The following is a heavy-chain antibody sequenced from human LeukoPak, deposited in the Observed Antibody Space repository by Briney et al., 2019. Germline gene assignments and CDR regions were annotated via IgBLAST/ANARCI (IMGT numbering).Heavy chain of an antibody. CDR1: GYSFATYY. V-gene: IGHV5-51*01. CDR3: ARPATVGGIYYFDY. J-gene: IGHJ4*02. CDR2: IYPGDSDT. D-gene: IGHD3-16*02. Sequence: GESLKISCKGSGYSFATYYIGWVRQMPEKGPEWMGVIYPGDSDTRYSPSFQGQVTISADKSINTAYLQWSSLKASDTAIYYCARPATVGGIYYFDYWGQGTLVTVSS.